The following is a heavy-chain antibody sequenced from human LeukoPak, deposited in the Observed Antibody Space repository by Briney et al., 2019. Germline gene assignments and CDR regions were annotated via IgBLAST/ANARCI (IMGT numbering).Heavy chain of an antibody. J-gene: IGHJ4*02. V-gene: IGHV4-38-2*02. CDR1: GYSISTGYY. CDR2: VYHSGST. D-gene: IGHD3-3*01. CDR3: AKDTLRTGLTSEWLGTDY. Sequence: PSETLSLTCTVSGYSISTGYYWGWVRQTPGKRLEWIGTVYHSGSTYYNPSLRSRAAISVDTSRNQFSLRLRSMTAADTAVYYCAKDTLRTGLTSEWLGTDYWGQGTLVTVSS.